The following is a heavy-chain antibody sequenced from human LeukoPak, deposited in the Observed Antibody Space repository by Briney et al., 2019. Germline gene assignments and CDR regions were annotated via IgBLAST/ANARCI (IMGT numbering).Heavy chain of an antibody. CDR3: ARGHYYYYMDV. V-gene: IGHV3-30*03. J-gene: IGHJ6*03. CDR1: GFTFSSYG. CDR2: ISYDGSNK. Sequence: PGGSLRLSCAASGFTFSSYGMHWVRQAPGKGLEWVAVISYDGSNKYYADSVKGRFTISRDNSKNTLYLQMNSLRAGDTAVYYCARGHYYYYMDVWGKGTTVTVSS.